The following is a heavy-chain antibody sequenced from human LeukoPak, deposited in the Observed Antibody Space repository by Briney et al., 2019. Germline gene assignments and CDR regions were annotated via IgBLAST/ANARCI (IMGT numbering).Heavy chain of an antibody. Sequence: PSETLSLTCAVSGGSFSAYYWSWIRQPPGKGLEWIGEINHSGSTNYNPSLRSRVTISVDTSKNQFSLRLSSVTAADTAVYYCAGFNSVDYWGQGTLVTVSS. D-gene: IGHD3-3*01. CDR3: AGFNSVDY. J-gene: IGHJ4*02. CDR1: GGSFSAYY. V-gene: IGHV4-34*01. CDR2: INHSGST.